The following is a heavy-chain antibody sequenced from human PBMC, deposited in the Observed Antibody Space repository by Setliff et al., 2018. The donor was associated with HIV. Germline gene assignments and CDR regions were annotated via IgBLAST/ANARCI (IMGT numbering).Heavy chain of an antibody. D-gene: IGHD2-15*01. V-gene: IGHV3-30*02. CDR1: VFTFNNYG. CDR3: AKDVCSGAYCYAYYYYGMDV. CDR2: IRYDGSQK. J-gene: IGHJ6*02. Sequence: PGGSLRLSCAASVFTFNNYGMNWVRQAPGKGLEWVAFIRYDGSQKYYVDSVKGRFTISRDNSKNTLYLQMNSLRVEDTAVYYCAKDVCSGAYCYAYYYYGMDVWGQGTMVTDSS.